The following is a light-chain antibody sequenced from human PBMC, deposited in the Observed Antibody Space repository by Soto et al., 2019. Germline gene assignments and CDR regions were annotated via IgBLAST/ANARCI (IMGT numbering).Light chain of an antibody. V-gene: IGKV3-20*01. CDR3: QQYGSSTLT. Sequence: EIVLPQSPGTLSLSPGERAPLSGRGSQSVSSNYLAWYQQKHGQAPKVXIYRASIRETGIPDRFTGSGSGTEFTLTISRLEPEDFAVYYCQQYGSSTLTFGGGTKVDIK. CDR2: RAS. J-gene: IGKJ4*01. CDR1: QSVSSNY.